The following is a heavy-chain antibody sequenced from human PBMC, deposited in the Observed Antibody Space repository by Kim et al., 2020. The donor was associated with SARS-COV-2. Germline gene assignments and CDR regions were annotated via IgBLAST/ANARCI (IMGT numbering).Heavy chain of an antibody. D-gene: IGHD3-3*01. CDR3: ARDGPISNNYDCWSGWLGPSVLSPSYGMGV. J-gene: IGHJ6*02. CDR1: GFTFSSYS. V-gene: IGHV3-21*01. Sequence: GGSLRLSCAASGFTFSSYSMNWVRQAPGKGLEWVSSISSSSSYIYYADSVKGRLTISRDNAKNSLYLQMNSLRAEGTAVYYCARDGPISNNYDCWSGWLGPSVLSPSYGMGVWGPGATVTVSS. CDR2: ISSSSSYI.